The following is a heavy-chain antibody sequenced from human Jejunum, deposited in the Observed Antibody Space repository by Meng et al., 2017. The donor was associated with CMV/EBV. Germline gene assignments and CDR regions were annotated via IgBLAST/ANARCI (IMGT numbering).Heavy chain of an antibody. Sequence: GFTLRSHWMYCVRHVPGKGREWVFCIPSAGGEPRYADSVKGRFTISRNNAENTVYLQMDSLRLEDTAIYYCARAPSGLGFTEATSWGQGTRVTVSS. CDR3: ARAPSGLGFTEATS. CDR1: GFTLRSHW. CDR2: IPSAGGEP. J-gene: IGHJ1*01. V-gene: IGHV3-74*01. D-gene: IGHD3-10*01.